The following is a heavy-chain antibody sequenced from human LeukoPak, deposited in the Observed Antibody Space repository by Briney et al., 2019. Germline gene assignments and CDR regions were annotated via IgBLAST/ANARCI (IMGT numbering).Heavy chain of an antibody. D-gene: IGHD3-10*01. CDR2: IYYSGST. Sequence: PSETLSLTCTVSGGSISSYYWSWIRQPPGKGLEWIGYIYYSGSTNYNPSLKSRVTISVDTSKNQFSLKLSSVTAADTAVYYCARGSQITMVRGVVTAPLDYWGQGTLVTVSS. V-gene: IGHV4-59*01. CDR3: ARGSQITMVRGVVTAPLDY. J-gene: IGHJ4*02. CDR1: GGSISSYY.